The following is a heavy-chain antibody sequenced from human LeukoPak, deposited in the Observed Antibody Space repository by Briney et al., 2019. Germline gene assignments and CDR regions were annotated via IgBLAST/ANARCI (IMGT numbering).Heavy chain of an antibody. D-gene: IGHD2-15*01. CDR2: IYYSGST. CDR3: ARTERKWWYQHPVPFDY. Sequence: SETLSLTCTVSGGSISRSTYYWGWIRQPPGKGLEWIGSIYYSGSTYYNPSLKSRVTISVDTSKNQFSLKLSSMTAADTAVYYCARTERKWWYQHPVPFDYWGQGTLVTVSS. V-gene: IGHV4-39*01. J-gene: IGHJ4*02. CDR1: GGSISRSTYY.